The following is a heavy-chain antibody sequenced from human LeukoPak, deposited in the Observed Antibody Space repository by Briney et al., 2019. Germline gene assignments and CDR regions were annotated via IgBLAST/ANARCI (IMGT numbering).Heavy chain of an antibody. Sequence: SETLSLTCAVSGGSISSGGYSWSWIRQPPGKGLEWIGYIYHSGSTYYNPSLKSRATISVDRSKNQFSLKLSSVTAADTAVYYCARGYGMDVWGQGTTVTVSS. V-gene: IGHV4-30-2*01. CDR2: IYHSGST. CDR1: GGSISSGGYS. CDR3: ARGYGMDV. J-gene: IGHJ6*02.